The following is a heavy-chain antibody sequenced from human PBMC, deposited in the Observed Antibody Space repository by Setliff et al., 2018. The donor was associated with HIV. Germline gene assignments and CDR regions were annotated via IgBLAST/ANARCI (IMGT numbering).Heavy chain of an antibody. CDR2: IRNKFNSLAT. D-gene: IGHD6-19*01. J-gene: IGHJ1*01. Sequence: SLRLSCAASGFAFVGAEIHWVRQASGKGLEWVGRIRNKFNSLATQYGESLEGRFTISRDDSKNTAYLQMRSLKTDDTAVYFCATNVRVPGSSLDSWGPGSLVTVSS. CDR1: GFAFVGAE. CDR3: ATNVRVPGSSLDS. V-gene: IGHV3-73*01.